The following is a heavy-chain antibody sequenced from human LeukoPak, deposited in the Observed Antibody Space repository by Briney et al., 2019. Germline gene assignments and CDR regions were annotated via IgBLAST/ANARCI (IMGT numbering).Heavy chain of an antibody. CDR3: ARGAGYSSGWVSYYYYYYMDV. Sequence: SETLSLTCAVYGGSFSGYYWSWIRQPPGKGLEWIGEINHSGSTNYNPSLKSRVTISVDTSKNQFSLKLSSVTAADTAVYYCARGAGYSSGWVSYYYYYYMDVWGKGTTVTVSS. CDR2: INHSGST. CDR1: GGSFSGYY. V-gene: IGHV4-34*01. J-gene: IGHJ6*03. D-gene: IGHD6-19*01.